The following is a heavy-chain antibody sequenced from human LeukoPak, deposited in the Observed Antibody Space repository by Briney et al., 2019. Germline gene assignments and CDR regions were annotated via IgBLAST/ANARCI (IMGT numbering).Heavy chain of an antibody. CDR1: GGSFSGYY. CDR3: ARGISGMVRGARFDY. J-gene: IGHJ4*02. V-gene: IGHV4-34*01. D-gene: IGHD3-10*01. CDR2: INHSGST. Sequence: PSETLSLTCAVYGGSFSGYYWSWIRQPPGKGLEWIGEINHSGSTNYNPSLKSRVTISVDTSKNQFSLKLSSVTAADTAVYYCARGISGMVRGARFDYWGQGTLVTVSS.